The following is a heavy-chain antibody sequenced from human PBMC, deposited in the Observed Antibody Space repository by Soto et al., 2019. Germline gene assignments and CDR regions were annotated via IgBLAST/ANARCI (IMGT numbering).Heavy chain of an antibody. J-gene: IGHJ4*02. Sequence: EVQLVESGGGLVKPGGSLRLSCAASGFTFSSYSMNWVRQAPGKGLEWVSSISSSGNYIYYADSVRGRFTISRDNAKNSLYLRMYSLRAEDTAVYYCANEPHYWGQGTLVTVSS. CDR2: ISSSGNYI. V-gene: IGHV3-21*01. CDR1: GFTFSSYS. CDR3: ANEPHY.